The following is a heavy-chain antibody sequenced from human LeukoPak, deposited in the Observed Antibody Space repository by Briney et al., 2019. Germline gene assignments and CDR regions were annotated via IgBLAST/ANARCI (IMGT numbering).Heavy chain of an antibody. D-gene: IGHD1-26*01. CDR2: IYYSGST. CDR3: ARISSGSYYLDAFDI. J-gene: IGHJ3*02. CDR1: GGSISSSSYY. Sequence: SETLSLTCTVSGGSISSSSYYWGWIRQPPGRGLEWIGSIYYSGSTYYNPSLKSRVTISVDTSKNQFSLKLSSVTAADTAVYYCARISSGSYYLDAFDIWGQGTMVTVSS. V-gene: IGHV4-39*07.